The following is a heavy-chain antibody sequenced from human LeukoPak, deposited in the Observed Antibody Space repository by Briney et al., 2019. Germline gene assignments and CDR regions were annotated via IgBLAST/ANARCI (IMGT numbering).Heavy chain of an antibody. CDR1: GYTFTSYY. D-gene: IGHD3-22*01. V-gene: IGHV1-46*01. Sequence: ASVKVSCKASGYTFTSYYMHWVRQAPGQGLEWMGIINPSGGSTSYAQKFQGRVTMTRDTSTSTVYMELSSLRSEDTAVYYCARDANSYYYDSSGYSAPLFDPWGQGTLVTVSS. CDR2: INPSGGST. J-gene: IGHJ5*02. CDR3: ARDANSYYYDSSGYSAPLFDP.